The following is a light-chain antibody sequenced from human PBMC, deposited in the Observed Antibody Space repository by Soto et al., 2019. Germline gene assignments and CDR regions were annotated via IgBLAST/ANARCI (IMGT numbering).Light chain of an antibody. J-gene: IGKJ1*01. Sequence: DVQVTQSPSSLSASVGERVTTTCRASQGIRNGLSWYQQKPGQAPTLLIYAASSLQSGVPSRFSGSGSATEFTLNISSLQPEDVATYYCLQDYTSVWTFGQGTKVEIK. V-gene: IGKV1-27*01. CDR3: LQDYTSVWT. CDR2: AAS. CDR1: QGIRNG.